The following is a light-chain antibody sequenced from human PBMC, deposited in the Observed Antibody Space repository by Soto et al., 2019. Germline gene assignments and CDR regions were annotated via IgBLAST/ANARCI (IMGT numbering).Light chain of an antibody. V-gene: IGKV3-20*01. CDR1: QSVSSSF. CDR2: GAS. J-gene: IGKJ4*01. Sequence: EIVLTQSPGTLSLSPGERATLSCRARQSVSSSFLAWYQQKPGQAPRLLIYGASNSATGISDKFSGSGSGTDFTLTITRLEPEDFASYYCQQYGGSPPLTFGGGIKVEIK. CDR3: QQYGGSPPLT.